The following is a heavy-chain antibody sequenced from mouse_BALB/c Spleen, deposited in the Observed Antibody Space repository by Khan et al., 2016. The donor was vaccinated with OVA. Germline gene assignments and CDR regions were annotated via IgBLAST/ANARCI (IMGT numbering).Heavy chain of an antibody. J-gene: IGHJ3*01. D-gene: IGHD2-14*01. CDR3: ARPGVRRGDWFAY. V-gene: IGHV1S137*01. CDR1: GYTFTDYA. Sequence: QVRLQQSGPELVRPGVSVKISCKGSGYTFTDYAMHWVKQSHAKSLEWIGVISTYSGNTNYNQKFKGKATMTVDKSSSTAYMELARLTSEDSAIYYCARPGVRRGDWFAYWGQGTLVTVSA. CDR2: ISTYSGNT.